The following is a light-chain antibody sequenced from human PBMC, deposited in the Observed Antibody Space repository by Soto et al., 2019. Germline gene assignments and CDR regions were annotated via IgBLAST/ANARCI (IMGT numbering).Light chain of an antibody. CDR3: HQYNSYWT. Sequence: DIQMTQSPSTLSASVGDRVTITCRASQSIRSWLAWYQQKPGKAPKLLIYDASSLDSGVPSRFSSSGSGTEFTLTISRLQPDDFTTYYRHQYNSYWTFGQGTKVDIK. CDR1: QSIRSW. J-gene: IGKJ1*01. CDR2: DAS. V-gene: IGKV1-5*01.